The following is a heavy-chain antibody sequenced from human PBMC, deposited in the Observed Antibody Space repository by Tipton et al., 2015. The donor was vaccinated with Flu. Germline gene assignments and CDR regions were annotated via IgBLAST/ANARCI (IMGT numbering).Heavy chain of an antibody. V-gene: IGHV4-59*01. Sequence: LRLSCTVSGGSISGNYWNWIRQPPGRGLEWIGYIYYSGSTVFNPSLKSRATISVDTSKNQFSLRLSSVTAADTAVYYCARDSGYYSTWFDPWGQGTLVTVSS. CDR1: GGSISGNY. CDR3: ARDSGYYSTWFDP. D-gene: IGHD3-22*01. J-gene: IGHJ5*02. CDR2: IYYSGST.